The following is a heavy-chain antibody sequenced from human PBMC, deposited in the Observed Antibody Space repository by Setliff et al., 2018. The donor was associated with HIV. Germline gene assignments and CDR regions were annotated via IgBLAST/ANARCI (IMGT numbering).Heavy chain of an antibody. V-gene: IGHV3-48*04. CDR1: GFVFSDHS. CDR3: AAQGVL. CDR2: ISSSGTTT. J-gene: IGHJ4*02. Sequence: GGSLRLSCAASGFVFSDHSLHWVRQAPGEGLEWLCYISSSGTTTYYGDSVKGRFTISRDNAKNSVHLQMNSLRVEDTAVYFCAAQGVLWGQGTQVTVSS.